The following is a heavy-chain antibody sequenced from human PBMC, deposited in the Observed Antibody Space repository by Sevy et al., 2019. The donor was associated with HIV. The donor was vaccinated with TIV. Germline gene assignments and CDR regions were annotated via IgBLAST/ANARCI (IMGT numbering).Heavy chain of an antibody. V-gene: IGHV3-15*01. Sequence: GGSLRLSCAASGFTFSNAWMSWVRQAPGKGLEWVGRIKSKTDGRTKDYAAPVKSRFTISRANSKNTLYLQMNSLKTEDTAVYYCTTVAQFSAFDIWGQGTMVTVSS. CDR1: GFTFSNAW. J-gene: IGHJ3*02. CDR2: IKSKTDGRTK. CDR3: TTVAQFSAFDI.